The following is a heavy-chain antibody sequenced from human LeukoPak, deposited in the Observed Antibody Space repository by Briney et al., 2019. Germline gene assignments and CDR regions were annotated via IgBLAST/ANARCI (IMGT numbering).Heavy chain of an antibody. CDR1: GGSISSSNW. Sequence: SGTLSLTCAVSGGSISSSNWWSWVRQPPGKGLEWIGEIYHSGSTNYNPSLKSRVTISVDKSKNQFSLKLSSVTAADTAVYYCARGGYYDSSGYYYFDYWGQGTLVTVSS. CDR2: IYHSGST. CDR3: ARGGYYDSSGYYYFDY. V-gene: IGHV4-4*02. D-gene: IGHD3-22*01. J-gene: IGHJ4*02.